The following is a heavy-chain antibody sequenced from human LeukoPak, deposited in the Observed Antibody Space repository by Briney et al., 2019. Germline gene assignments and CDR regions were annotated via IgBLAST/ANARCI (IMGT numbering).Heavy chain of an antibody. V-gene: IGHV3-7*03. CDR3: ARDRGLRYRSGAFDI. Sequence: GGSLRLSCAASGFTFSSYWMSWVRQAPGKGLEWVANIKQDGSEKYYVDSVKGRFTISRDNAKNSLYLQMNSLRAEDTAVYYCARDRGLRYRSGAFDIWGQGTMVTVSS. J-gene: IGHJ3*02. CDR1: GFTFSSYW. CDR2: IKQDGSEK. D-gene: IGHD5-12*01.